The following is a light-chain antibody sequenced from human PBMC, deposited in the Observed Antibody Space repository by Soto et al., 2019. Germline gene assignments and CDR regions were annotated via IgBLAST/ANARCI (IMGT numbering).Light chain of an antibody. Sequence: SALTQPASVSGSPGQSITISCTGTSSDVGGYKYVSWYQQHPDKAPKLIIFEVSNRPSGISSRFSGSNSGNTATLTISRVDAGDEADYYCHVWDSGSDHHVFGSGTKLTVL. CDR1: SSDVGGYKY. V-gene: IGLV2-14*01. CDR3: HVWDSGSDHHV. CDR2: EVS. J-gene: IGLJ1*01.